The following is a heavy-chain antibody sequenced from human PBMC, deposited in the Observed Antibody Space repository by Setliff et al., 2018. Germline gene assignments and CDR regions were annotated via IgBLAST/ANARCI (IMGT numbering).Heavy chain of an antibody. CDR2: TRNKANSYTT. CDR3: ARGIPGSY. D-gene: IGHD6-19*01. V-gene: IGHV3-72*01. J-gene: IGHJ4*02. CDR1: GFTFSDHY. Sequence: GGSLRLSCAASGFTFSDHYMDWVRQAPGKGLEWVARTRNKANSYTTEYAASVKGRFTISRDDSKNSLYLQMNSLKSEDTAVYYCARGIPGSYWGQGTLVTVSS.